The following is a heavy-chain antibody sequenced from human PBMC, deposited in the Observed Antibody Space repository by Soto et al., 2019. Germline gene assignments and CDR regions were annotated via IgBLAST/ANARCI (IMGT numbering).Heavy chain of an antibody. Sequence: EVQLVETGGGLIQPGGSLRLSCAASGLSLSDSDVSWVRQAPGKGLEWVARFNRFGSTYYEDSLKGRFTISRDNSQNKAYLQMGGLRADDTAVYYCAREYYDLLTGYSVFDYWGQGTLVTVSS. CDR2: FNRFGST. J-gene: IGHJ4*02. CDR1: GLSLSDSD. D-gene: IGHD3-9*01. V-gene: IGHV3-53*02. CDR3: AREYYDLLTGYSVFDY.